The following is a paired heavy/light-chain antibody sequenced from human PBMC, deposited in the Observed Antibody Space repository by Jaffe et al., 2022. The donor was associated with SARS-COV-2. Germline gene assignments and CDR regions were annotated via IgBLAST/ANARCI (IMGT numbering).Light chain of an antibody. CDR2: QAS. V-gene: IGKV1-5*03. J-gene: IGKJ1*01. CDR1: QSINSW. Sequence: DIQMTQSPSTLSASVGDRVTITCRASQSINSWLAWFQQKPGKAPTFLIYQASTLKSGVPSRFRGSGSGTEFTLTISSLQPDDFATYFCLQYDSPPWTFGLGTKVEI. CDR3: LQYDSPPWT.
Heavy chain of an antibody. D-gene: IGHD3-3*01. Sequence: QVQLQESGPGLVKPSQTLSLTCTVSGGSISSDGSYWNWIRQPAGKGLEWIGRISASGLTDYKPSLHNRLTISLDASRNRFSLSLSSVTAADTAIYYCAKADLTNSFWTGSHSFDMDVWGQGTTITVSS. V-gene: IGHV4-61*02. J-gene: IGHJ6*02. CDR3: AKADLTNSFWTGSHSFDMDV. CDR1: GGSISSDGSY. CDR2: ISASGLT.